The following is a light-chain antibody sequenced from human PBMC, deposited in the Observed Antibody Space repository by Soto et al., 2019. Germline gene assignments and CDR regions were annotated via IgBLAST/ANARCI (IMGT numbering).Light chain of an antibody. V-gene: IGKV1-39*01. CDR1: QSISSY. CDR2: AAS. J-gene: IGKJ1*01. Sequence: IQVTQSPSSRSASVGDRDTITCRASQSISSYLNWYQQKPGKAPKLLIYAASSLQSGVPSRFSGSGSGTDFTLTISSLQPEDFATYYCQQSYSTSWTFGQGTKVDIK. CDR3: QQSYSTSWT.